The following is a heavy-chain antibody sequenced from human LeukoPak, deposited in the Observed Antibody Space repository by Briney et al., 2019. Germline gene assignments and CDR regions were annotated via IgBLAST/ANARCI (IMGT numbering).Heavy chain of an antibody. J-gene: IGHJ3*02. CDR3: ARSASSTSRSAFYI. V-gene: IGHV4-59*13. CDR1: GGSISSNY. CDR2: CHYSGNT. Sequence: PSETLSLTCAISGGSISSNYWSWIRQPPGKGLEWIGYCHYSGNTNYNPSLKSRATISVDMSKNQISLTLNSVTAADTAVYYCARSASSTSRSAFYIWGQGTRVTASS.